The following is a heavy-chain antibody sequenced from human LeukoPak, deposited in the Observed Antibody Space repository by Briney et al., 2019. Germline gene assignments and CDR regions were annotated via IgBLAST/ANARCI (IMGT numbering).Heavy chain of an antibody. CDR2: INPNSGGT. D-gene: IGHD6-19*01. CDR3: ARVFRVAVSGADY. J-gene: IGHJ4*02. Sequence: ASVKVSCKASGYTFTSYAMHWVRQAPGQGLEWMGWINPNSGGTNYAQKFQGRVTMTRDTSISTAYMELSRLRSDDTAVYYCARVFRVAVSGADYWGQGTLVTVSS. CDR1: GYTFTSYA. V-gene: IGHV1-2*02.